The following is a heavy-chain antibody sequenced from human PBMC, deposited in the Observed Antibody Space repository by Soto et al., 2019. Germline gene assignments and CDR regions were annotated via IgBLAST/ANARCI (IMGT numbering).Heavy chain of an antibody. CDR3: ATRYCSGGSCYSAALGY. J-gene: IGHJ3*01. D-gene: IGHD2-15*01. Sequence: PGGSLRLSCAASGFTVSSNYMSWVRQAPGKGLEWVSVIYSGGSTYYADSVKGRFTISRDNSKNTLYLQMNSLRAEDTAVYYCATRYCSGGSCYSAALGYWGQGTMVT. CDR2: IYSGGST. CDR1: GFTVSSNY. V-gene: IGHV3-53*01.